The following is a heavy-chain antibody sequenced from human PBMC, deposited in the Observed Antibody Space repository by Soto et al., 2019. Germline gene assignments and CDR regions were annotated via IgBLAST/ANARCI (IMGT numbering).Heavy chain of an antibody. CDR2: ISRGGNP. CDR1: GGSISSGYW. D-gene: IGHD2-2*01. Sequence: QVQLRESGPGLVRPSETLSLTCAVSGGSISSGYWWGWVRQPPGKGLEWIGEISRGGNPTYNPSLKSRVTISVDTSNNEFSLRLNSVTAADTAVYYCVRNADFCSDFWGQGTLVTVSS. V-gene: IGHV4-4*02. CDR3: VRNADFCSDF. J-gene: IGHJ4*02.